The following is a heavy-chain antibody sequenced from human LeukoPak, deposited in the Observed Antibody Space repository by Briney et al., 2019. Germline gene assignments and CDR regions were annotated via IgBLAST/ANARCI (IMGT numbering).Heavy chain of an antibody. D-gene: IGHD3-3*01. V-gene: IGHV3-30*18. CDR2: ISYDGSNK. CDR3: AKSTFDDFWSGALDY. J-gene: IGHJ4*02. CDR1: GFTFSSYG. Sequence: PGRSLRLSCAASGFTFSSYGMHWVRQAPGKGLEWVAVISYDGSNKYYADSVKGRFTISRDNSKNTLYLRMNSLRAEDTAVYYCAKSTFDDFWSGALDYWGQGTLVTVSS.